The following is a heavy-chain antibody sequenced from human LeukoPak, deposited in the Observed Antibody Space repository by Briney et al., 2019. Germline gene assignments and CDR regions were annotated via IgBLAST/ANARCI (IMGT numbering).Heavy chain of an antibody. CDR2: IYYSGST. V-gene: IGHV4-30-4*01. Sequence: SRTLSLTCTVSGVSISSGDYYWSWIRQPPGKGLEWIGYIYYSGSTYYNPSLKSRVTISVDTSKNQLSLKLSSVTAADTAVYYCARPYYYDSRIDPWGQGTLVTVSS. CDR1: GVSISSGDYY. J-gene: IGHJ5*02. D-gene: IGHD3-22*01. CDR3: ARPYYYDSRIDP.